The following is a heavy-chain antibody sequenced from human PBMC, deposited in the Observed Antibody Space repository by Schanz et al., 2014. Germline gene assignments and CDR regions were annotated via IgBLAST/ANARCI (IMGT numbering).Heavy chain of an antibody. CDR3: AKGRFGELSAFDI. D-gene: IGHD3-10*01. CDR2: FNDGGVNK. Sequence: EVQLVESGGGLVQPGGSLRLSCAASGFSLDIFAVSWVRQAPGKGLEWVSSFNDGGVNKYYADSVKGRFTISRDNSKNTLYLQMNSLRAEDTAVYYCAKGRFGELSAFDIWGRGTMVTVSS. CDR1: GFSLDIFA. J-gene: IGHJ3*02. V-gene: IGHV3-23*04.